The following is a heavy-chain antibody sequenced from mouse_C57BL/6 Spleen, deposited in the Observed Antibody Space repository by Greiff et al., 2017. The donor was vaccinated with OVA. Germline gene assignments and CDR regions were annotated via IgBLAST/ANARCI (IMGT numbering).Heavy chain of an antibody. CDR1: GFNIKDSY. CDR3: TTSIHYGNYGYAMDY. J-gene: IGHJ4*01. CDR2: IDPEDGDT. D-gene: IGHD2-1*01. V-gene: IGHV14-1*01. Sequence: VQLQQSGAELVRPGASVKLSCTASGFNIKDSYMHWVKQRPEQGLAWLGRIDPEDGDTEYAPKFQGKATMTADTSSNTAYLQLSSLTSEDTAVYYWTTSIHYGNYGYAMDYWGQGTSVTVSS.